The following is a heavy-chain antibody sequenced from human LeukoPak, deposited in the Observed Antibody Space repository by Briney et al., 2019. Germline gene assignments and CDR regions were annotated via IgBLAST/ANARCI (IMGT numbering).Heavy chain of an antibody. J-gene: IGHJ5*02. CDR1: GGSISSYY. D-gene: IGHD4-23*01. V-gene: IGHV4-4*07. CDR2: FYSGGST. Sequence: SETLSLTCTVSGGSISSYYWSWIRQPAGKGLEWIGRFYSGGSTDYNPSLKSRVTMSVDTSKSQFSLRLTSVTAADTAVYYCARGIFYGGRNQYIWFDLWGQGTLVTVSS. CDR3: ARGIFYGGRNQYIWFDL.